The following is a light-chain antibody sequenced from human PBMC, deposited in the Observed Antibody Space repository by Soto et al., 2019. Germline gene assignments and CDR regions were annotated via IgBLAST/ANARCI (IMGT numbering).Light chain of an antibody. Sequence: DIQLTQSPSSVSASVGDRVTITCQASQDISNYLNWYQHTPGKAPKVLIYAASTLQGGVPSRFSGSGSGTDFTLTINSLQPEDFATYFCQQSFSAPFTFGPGTKVDL. CDR1: QDISNY. J-gene: IGKJ3*01. CDR3: QQSFSAPFT. V-gene: IGKV1-39*01. CDR2: AAS.